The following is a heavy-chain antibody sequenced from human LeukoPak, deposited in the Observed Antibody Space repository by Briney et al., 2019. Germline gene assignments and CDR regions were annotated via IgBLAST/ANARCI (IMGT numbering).Heavy chain of an antibody. J-gene: IGHJ5*02. Sequence: GSLRLSCAASGFTFSSYAMSWVRQAPGKGLEWIGSIYYSGSTYYNPSLKSRVTISVDTSKNQFSLKLSSVTAADTAVYYCASQDLYCSGGSCKASTFDPWGQGTLVTVSS. CDR1: GFTFSSYA. CDR3: ASQDLYCSGGSCKASTFDP. V-gene: IGHV4-38-2*01. D-gene: IGHD2-15*01. CDR2: IYYSGST.